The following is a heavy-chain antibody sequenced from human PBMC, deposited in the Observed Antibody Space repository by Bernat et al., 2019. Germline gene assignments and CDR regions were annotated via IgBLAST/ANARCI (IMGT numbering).Heavy chain of an antibody. CDR3: AKELSAGERFHYMDV. V-gene: IGHV3-9*01. J-gene: IGHJ6*03. CDR2: ISWNSATR. Sequence: EVQLVESGGGLVQPGRSLRLSCAASGFTFDDYAMHWVRQAPGKGLEWVSGISWNSATRACADSEKGRFTISRDKAKNSLYLQMNSLRGEDTALYYCAKELSAGERFHYMDVWGIGTTVTVSS. D-gene: IGHD1-1*01. CDR1: GFTFDDYA.